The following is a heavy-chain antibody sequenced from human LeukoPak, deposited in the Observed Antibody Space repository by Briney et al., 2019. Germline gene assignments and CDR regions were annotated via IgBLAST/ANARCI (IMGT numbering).Heavy chain of an antibody. Sequence: SETLSLTCTVSGGSISSGSYYWGWIRQPPGKGLEWIGSIYYSGSTYYNPSLKSRVTISVDTSKNQFSLKLSSVTAADTAVYYCASQGRYFDYWGQGTLVTVSS. CDR2: IYYSGST. V-gene: IGHV4-39*01. CDR3: ASQGRYFDY. J-gene: IGHJ4*02. CDR1: GGSISSGSYY.